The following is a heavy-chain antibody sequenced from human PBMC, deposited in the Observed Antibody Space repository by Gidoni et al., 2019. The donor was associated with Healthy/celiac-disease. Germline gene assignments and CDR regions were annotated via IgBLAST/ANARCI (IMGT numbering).Heavy chain of an antibody. CDR1: GFTFSSYA. D-gene: IGHD5-18*01. Sequence: EVQLLESGGGLVQPGGSLRLSCAAPGFTFSSYAMSWVRQAPGKGLEWVSAISGSGGSTYYADSVKGRFTISRDNSKNTLYLQMNSLRAEDTAVYYCAKDYPGVQLWLSYFDYWGQGTLVTVSS. V-gene: IGHV3-23*01. CDR3: AKDYPGVQLWLSYFDY. CDR2: ISGSGGST. J-gene: IGHJ4*02.